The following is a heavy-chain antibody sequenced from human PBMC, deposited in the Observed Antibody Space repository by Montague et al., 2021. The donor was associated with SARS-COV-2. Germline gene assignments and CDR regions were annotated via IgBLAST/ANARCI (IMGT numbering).Heavy chain of an antibody. V-gene: IGHV2-70*11. D-gene: IGHD3-10*01. J-gene: IGHJ5*02. CDR1: GFSLTTDGMC. CDR2: IDWDDDK. CDR3: ARNGVEFRGSEKYYSGDWLDP. Sequence: PALVKPTQTLALTCTFSGFSLTTDGMCVSWIRQSPGKALEWLSRIDWDDDKYYSTSLKTRLTISKDTSKNQVVLTMTNMNPAYTATYYCARNGVEFRGSEKYYSGDWLDPWGQGTLVTVSS.